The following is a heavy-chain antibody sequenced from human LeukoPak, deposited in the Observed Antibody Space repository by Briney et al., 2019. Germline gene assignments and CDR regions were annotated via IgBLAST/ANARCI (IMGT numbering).Heavy chain of an antibody. V-gene: IGHV3-30*04. CDR1: GLTFRSSA. Sequence: GRSLRLSCAASGLTFRSSAMHWVRQAPGKGLQWVALLSYDGSTEYHADSVKGRFTISRDTSKNTRYLQMNSLRAEDTAVYYCARALWVGGYFDYWGQGTRVTVSS. CDR2: LSYDGSTE. J-gene: IGHJ4*02. D-gene: IGHD3-10*01. CDR3: ARALWVGGYFDY.